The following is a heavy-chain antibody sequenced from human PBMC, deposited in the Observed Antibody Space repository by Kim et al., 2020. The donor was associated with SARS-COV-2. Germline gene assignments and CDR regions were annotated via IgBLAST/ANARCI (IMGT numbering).Heavy chain of an antibody. CDR3: VPCVTLVDRRGWCTFFDL. Sequence: GGSLRLSCAASGLTLRSYAMNWVRQGPGKGLEWVSSITRGGDTYYAASVKGRFIISRDNVKDTLSLQMNSLRAEDTGYYYYVPCVTLVDRRGWCTFFDLWGQGTLVTVS. CDR2: ITRGGDT. D-gene: IGHD6-19*01. V-gene: IGHV3-23*01. CDR1: GLTLRSYA. J-gene: IGHJ4*02.